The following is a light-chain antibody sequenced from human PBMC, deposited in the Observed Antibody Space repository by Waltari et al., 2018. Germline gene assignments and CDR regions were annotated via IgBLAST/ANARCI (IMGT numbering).Light chain of an antibody. CDR3: QKYDRLPAT. J-gene: IGKJ1*01. CDR2: GAS. V-gene: IGKV3-20*01. CDR1: QSVGRY. Sequence: EVVLTQSPGTLSLSPGERATLYCRASQSVGRYLAWYQQKPGRAPRLLIYGASSRATGIPDSFGGVGSGTDFSLTISRLEAEDFAVYYCQKYDRLPATFGQGTKVEIK.